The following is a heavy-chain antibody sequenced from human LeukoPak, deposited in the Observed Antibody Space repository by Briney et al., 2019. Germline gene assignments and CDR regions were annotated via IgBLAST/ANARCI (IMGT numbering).Heavy chain of an antibody. V-gene: IGHV3-23*01. Sequence: PGGSLRLSCAASGFTFSSYAMSWVRQAPGKGLEWVSAISGSGGSTYYADSVKGRFTISRDNSKNTLYLQINSLRAEDTAVYYCAKDSDVAGWFGEFLDYWGQGTLVTVSS. D-gene: IGHD3-10*01. CDR2: ISGSGGST. J-gene: IGHJ4*02. CDR3: AKDSDVAGWFGEFLDY. CDR1: GFTFSSYA.